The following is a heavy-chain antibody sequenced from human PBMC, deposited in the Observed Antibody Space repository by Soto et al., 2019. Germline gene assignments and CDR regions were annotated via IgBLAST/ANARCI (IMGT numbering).Heavy chain of an antibody. CDR2: ISAYNGNT. CDR3: ARDPPPPDY. CDR1: GYTFASYA. V-gene: IGHV1-18*01. Sequence: QVQLVQARAKVKKPGASVKVSCKASGYTFASYAISWMRQAPGQGLEWMGWISAYNGNTNYAQKLQGRVTMTTDTFTSTAYMELRSLRSDDTAVYYCARDPPPPDYWGQGTLVTVSS. J-gene: IGHJ4*02.